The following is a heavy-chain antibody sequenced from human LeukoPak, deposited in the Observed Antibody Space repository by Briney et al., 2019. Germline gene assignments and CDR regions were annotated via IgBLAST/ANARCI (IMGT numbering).Heavy chain of an antibody. CDR2: TYYRSEWYN. V-gene: IGHV6-1*01. D-gene: IGHD6-19*01. J-gene: IGHJ6*02. CDR3: ARGQWLTYYYYGMDV. Sequence: SQTLSLTCVISGDIVSSTTAAWSWIRQSPSRGLEWLGRTYYRSEWYNDYAVSVKSRITINPDTSKNQFSLQLNSVTPEDTAVYYCARGQWLTYYYYGMDVWGQGTTVTVSS. CDR1: GDIVSSTTAA.